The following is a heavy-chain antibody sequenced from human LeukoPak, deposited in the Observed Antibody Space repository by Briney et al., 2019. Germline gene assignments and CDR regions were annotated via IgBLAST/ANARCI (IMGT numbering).Heavy chain of an antibody. Sequence: GRSLRLSCAASGFTFSSYGMHWVRQAPGKGLEWVAVIWYDGSNKYYADSVKGRFTISRDNSKNTLYLQMNSLRAEDTAVYYCARDRGEYSSSHYYYYGMDVWGQGTTVTVSS. CDR1: GFTFSSYG. D-gene: IGHD6-13*01. CDR3: ARDRGEYSSSHYYYYGMDV. V-gene: IGHV3-33*01. J-gene: IGHJ6*02. CDR2: IWYDGSNK.